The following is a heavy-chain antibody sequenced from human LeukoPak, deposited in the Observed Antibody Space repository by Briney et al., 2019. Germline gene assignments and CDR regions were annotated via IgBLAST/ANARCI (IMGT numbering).Heavy chain of an antibody. Sequence: PSETLSLTCTVSGGSISSSSYYWGWIRQPPGKGLEWIGSIYYSGSTYYNPSLKSRVTISVDTSKNQFSLKLSSVTAADTAVYYCARQGDSSGYIFDYWGQGTLVTVSS. CDR2: IYYSGST. CDR1: GGSISSSSYY. V-gene: IGHV4-39*01. CDR3: ARQGDSSGYIFDY. J-gene: IGHJ4*02. D-gene: IGHD3-22*01.